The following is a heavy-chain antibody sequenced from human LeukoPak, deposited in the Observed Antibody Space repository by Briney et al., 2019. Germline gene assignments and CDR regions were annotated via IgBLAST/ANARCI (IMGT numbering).Heavy chain of an antibody. CDR3: ARDKGDPVHPDY. Sequence: SETLSLTCTVSGGSISSGSYSWSWIRQPAGKGLEWIGRIYTSGSTNYNPSLKSRVTISVDTSKNQFSLKLSSVTAADTAVYYCARDKGDPVHPDYWGQGTLVTVSS. J-gene: IGHJ4*02. CDR2: IYTSGST. V-gene: IGHV4-61*02. CDR1: GGSISSGSYS.